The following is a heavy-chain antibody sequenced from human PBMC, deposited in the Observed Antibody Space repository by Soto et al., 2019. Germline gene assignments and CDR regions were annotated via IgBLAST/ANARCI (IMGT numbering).Heavy chain of an antibody. CDR2: IVPRFGSP. D-gene: IGHD3-16*01. Sequence: QVQLVQSGAEMRKPGSSLRVSCKASGCTFSDYAFSWVRQAPGHGLEWMRGIVPRFGSPNYAQKFGGRVTITADTSSSTVYMALSSLRFDDTAVYFCARDRIQLRLGKYSFNGMDVWGQGTTIIVSS. V-gene: IGHV1-69*06. CDR3: ARDRIQLRLGKYSFNGMDV. CDR1: GCTFSDYA. J-gene: IGHJ6*02.